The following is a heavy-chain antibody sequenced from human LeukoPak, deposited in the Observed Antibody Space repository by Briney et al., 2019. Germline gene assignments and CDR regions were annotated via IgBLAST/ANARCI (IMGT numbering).Heavy chain of an antibody. D-gene: IGHD4/OR15-4a*01. CDR2: ITSSGTTT. CDR3: ARDPDYGDPY. V-gene: IGHV3-11*01. CDR1: GFSFSDSY. J-gene: IGHJ4*02. Sequence: GGSLRLSCSASGFSFSDSYMSWFRLSPEKGLEWIAYITSSGTTTDYADSVKGRFTISRVNAKNSLYLQMNSLRPEDTAVYYCARDPDYGDPYWGQGTLVTVSS.